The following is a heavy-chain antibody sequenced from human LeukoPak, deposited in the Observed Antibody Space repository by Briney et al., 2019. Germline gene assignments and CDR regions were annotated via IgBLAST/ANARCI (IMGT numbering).Heavy chain of an antibody. V-gene: IGHV4-59*01. D-gene: IGHD3-10*01. J-gene: IGHJ6*03. CDR1: GGSFSGYY. CDR2: ISYTGIT. Sequence: SETLSLTCAVYGGSFSGYYWSWIRQPPRKGLEWIGYISYTGITNYKPSLKSRVIISVDTSKNQFSLNLTSVTAADTAVYYCARPLIGSLYGYDYYYMDVWGKGTTVTVSS. CDR3: ARPLIGSLYGYDYYYMDV.